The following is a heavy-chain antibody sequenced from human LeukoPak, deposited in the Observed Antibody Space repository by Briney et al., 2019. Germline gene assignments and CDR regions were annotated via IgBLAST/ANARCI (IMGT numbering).Heavy chain of an antibody. CDR1: GYTFTGYY. J-gene: IGHJ6*02. CDR3: ARDLSISGVRPDYYYYGMDV. Sequence: GASVKVSCKASGYTFTGYYMHWVRQAPGQGLEWMGIINPSGGSTSYAQKFQGRVTMTRDTSTSTVYMELSSLRSEDTAVYYCARDLSISGVRPDYYYYGMDVWGQGTTVTVSS. CDR2: INPSGGST. V-gene: IGHV1-46*01. D-gene: IGHD5/OR15-5a*01.